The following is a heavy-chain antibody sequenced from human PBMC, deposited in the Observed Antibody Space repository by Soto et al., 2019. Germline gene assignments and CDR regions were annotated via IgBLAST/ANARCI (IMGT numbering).Heavy chain of an antibody. CDR1: GSSIGSYY. CDR3: ARPAHYGGNPPVDY. V-gene: IGHV4-59*08. CDR2: IYYSGST. J-gene: IGHJ4*02. D-gene: IGHD4-17*01. Sequence: SETLCLTCTVSGSSIGSYYWSWIRQPPGRGLEWIGYIYYSGSTNYNPSLESRVTMSVDTSKNQFSLKLSSVTAADTAVYYCARPAHYGGNPPVDYWGQGTLVTVSS.